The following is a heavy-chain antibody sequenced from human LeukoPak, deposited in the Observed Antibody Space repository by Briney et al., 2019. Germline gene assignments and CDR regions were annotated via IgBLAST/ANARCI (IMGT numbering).Heavy chain of an antibody. J-gene: IGHJ1*01. CDR1: GFAFSSYG. Sequence: GGSLRLSCAASGFAFSSYGMHWVRQAPGKGLEWVAVISYDGSNKYYADSVKGRFTISRDNSKNTLYLQMNSLRAEDTAVYYCASSFLSSSSREIYFQHWGQGTLVTVSS. CDR2: ISYDGSNK. V-gene: IGHV3-30*03. CDR3: ASSFLSSSSREIYFQH. D-gene: IGHD6-13*01.